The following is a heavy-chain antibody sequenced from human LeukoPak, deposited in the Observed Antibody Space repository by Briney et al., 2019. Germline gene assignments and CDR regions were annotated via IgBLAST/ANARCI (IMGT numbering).Heavy chain of an antibody. Sequence: HPGGSLRLSCEASEFTFSSCWMHWVRQAPGKGLVWVSRINSDGRTTIYADSVKGRFTISRDNAKNTLYLQMNSLRAEDTAVYYCAREGYYDSSGYSIRFSYWGQGTLVTVSS. CDR1: EFTFSSCW. D-gene: IGHD3-22*01. J-gene: IGHJ4*02. V-gene: IGHV3-74*01. CDR3: AREGYYDSSGYSIRFSY. CDR2: INSDGRTT.